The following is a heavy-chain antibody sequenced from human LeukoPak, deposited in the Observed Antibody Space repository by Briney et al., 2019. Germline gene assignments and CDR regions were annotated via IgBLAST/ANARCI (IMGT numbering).Heavy chain of an antibody. CDR2: INHSGNT. CDR3: ARQGSGTSYYYYTFPY. V-gene: IGHV4-34*01. CDR1: GGSLSGYY. J-gene: IGHJ4*02. D-gene: IGHD1-26*01. Sequence: SETLSLTCAVYGGSLSGYYWSWIRQPPGKGLEWIGEINHSGNTNYNPSLKSRVTMSVDTSKNHFYLKLSSVTAADTAVYYCARQGSGTSYYYYTFPYWGQRTLVTVSS.